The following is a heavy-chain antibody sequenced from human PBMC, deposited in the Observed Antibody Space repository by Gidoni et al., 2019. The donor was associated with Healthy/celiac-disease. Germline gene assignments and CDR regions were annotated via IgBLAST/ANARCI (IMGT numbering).Heavy chain of an antibody. J-gene: IGHJ4*02. CDR3: AKVNYGYSYGYFDY. Sequence: EVQLLESGGGLVQPGGSLRLSCAASGFTFSSYAMSWVRQAPGKGLECVSSISGSGGSTYYADSVKGRFTISRDNSKNTLYLQMNSLRDEDTAVYYCAKVNYGYSYGYFDYWGQGTLVNDSS. D-gene: IGHD5-18*01. V-gene: IGHV3-23*01. CDR1: GFTFSSYA. CDR2: ISGSGGST.